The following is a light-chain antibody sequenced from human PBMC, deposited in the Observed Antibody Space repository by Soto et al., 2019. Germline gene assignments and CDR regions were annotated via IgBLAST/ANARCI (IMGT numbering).Light chain of an antibody. CDR2: DAS. J-gene: IGKJ1*01. Sequence: EIVLTQSPATLSLSPGEGATLSCRASQSVNIYLAWYQQKPGQAPRLLIYDASSRATGIPDRFSGSGSGTDFTLTISRLEPEDFAVYYCQQYGSSPWTFGQGTKVDIK. CDR1: QSVNIY. V-gene: IGKV3-20*01. CDR3: QQYGSSPWT.